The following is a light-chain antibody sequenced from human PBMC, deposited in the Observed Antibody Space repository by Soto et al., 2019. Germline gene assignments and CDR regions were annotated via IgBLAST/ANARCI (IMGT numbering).Light chain of an antibody. Sequence: QSVLTQPPSASGSPGQSVTISCTGTSSAVGGYNYVSCYQQHPGKAPKLMIYEVSKRPSGVPDRFSGSKSGNTASLTVSGLQAEDEADYYCSSYAGSNNVVFGGGTKVTVL. V-gene: IGLV2-8*01. CDR2: EVS. CDR3: SSYAGSNNVV. CDR1: SSAVGGYNY. J-gene: IGLJ2*01.